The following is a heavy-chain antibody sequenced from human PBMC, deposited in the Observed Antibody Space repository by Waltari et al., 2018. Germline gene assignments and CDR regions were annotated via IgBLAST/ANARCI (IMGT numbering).Heavy chain of an antibody. V-gene: IGHV3-15*01. J-gene: IGHJ4*02. CDR3: TTDPVLTAFDY. D-gene: IGHD2-15*01. CDR2: NKNKSDGGTT. Sequence: MGWGPQGPGKGVEGVGRNKNKSDGGTTNYANPVKGRFSISRDDSKSTLYLQMNTLKSEDTAVYYCTTDPVLTAFDYWGQGTLVTVSS.